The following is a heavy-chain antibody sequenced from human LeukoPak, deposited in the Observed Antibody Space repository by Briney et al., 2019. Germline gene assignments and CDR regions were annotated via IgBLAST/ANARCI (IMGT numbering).Heavy chain of an antibody. D-gene: IGHD3-10*01. V-gene: IGHV1-2*02. CDR3: ARLNVLLWFGELHDAFDI. CDR1: GYTFTGYY. Sequence: ASVKVSCKASGYTFTGYYMHWVRQAPGQGLEWMGWINPNSGGTNYAQKFQGRVTMTRDTSISTAYMELSRLRSDDTAVCYCARLNVLLWFGELHDAFDIWGQGTMVTVSS. CDR2: INPNSGGT. J-gene: IGHJ3*02.